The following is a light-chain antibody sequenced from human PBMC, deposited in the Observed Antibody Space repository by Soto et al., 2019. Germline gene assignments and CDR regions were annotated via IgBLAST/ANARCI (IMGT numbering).Light chain of an antibody. V-gene: IGLV2-8*01. CDR3: SSYAGSNNFV. J-gene: IGLJ1*01. CDR1: XXDVGGYDY. CDR2: EVT. Sequence: QSVTISCTGTXXDVGGYDYVSWYQQHPGKAPKLMIYEVTKWPSGVPDRFSGSKSGNTASLTVSGLQAEDEADYYCSSYAGSNNFVFGTGTKLTVL.